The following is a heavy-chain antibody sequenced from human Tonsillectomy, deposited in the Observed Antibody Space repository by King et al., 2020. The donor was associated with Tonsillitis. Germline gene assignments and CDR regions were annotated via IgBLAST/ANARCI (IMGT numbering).Heavy chain of an antibody. CDR3: VGEIAPPGNNWFDP. D-gene: IGHD1-1*01. CDR1: GFAFDTYW. J-gene: IGHJ5*02. V-gene: IGHV3-7*01. Sequence: VQLVESGGGLVQPGGSLRLSCAASGFAFDTYWMNWVRQAPGKGLEWLANIKEDGSERYYADSVKGRFTISRDNAKNSLYLQVNSLRAEETAVYYCVGEIAPPGNNWFDPWGQGTLVTVSS. CDR2: IKEDGSER.